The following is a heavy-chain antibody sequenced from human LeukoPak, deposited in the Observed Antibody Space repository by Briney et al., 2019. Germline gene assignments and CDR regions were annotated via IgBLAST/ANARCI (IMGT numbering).Heavy chain of an antibody. Sequence: SETLSLTCTVSGGSISNRSHFWGWIRQTPGKGLEWFGSIYYSGYTYYNPSLKSRVTISVHTSKNQFSLRLNSVTAADTAVYYCARDLSGDYYDSSGYSSGWGYWGQGTLVTVSS. V-gene: IGHV4-39*07. CDR3: ARDLSGDYYDSSGYSSGWGY. D-gene: IGHD3-22*01. J-gene: IGHJ4*02. CDR1: GGSISNRSHF. CDR2: IYYSGYT.